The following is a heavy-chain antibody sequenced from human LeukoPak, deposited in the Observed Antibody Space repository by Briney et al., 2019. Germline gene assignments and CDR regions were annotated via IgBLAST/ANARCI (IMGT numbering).Heavy chain of an antibody. CDR3: ARVMYYYGWGSYPPNWFDP. Sequence: ASVKVSCKASGYTFTSFGISWVRQAPGQRLEWMVWISAYNGNPNYAPQLQGRVTMPTDPSTSTAHSELRRLRSDDTAVYYCARVMYYYGWGSYPPNWFDPWGQGTLVTVSS. D-gene: IGHD3-10*01. V-gene: IGHV1-18*01. CDR2: ISAYNGNP. CDR1: GYTFTSFG. J-gene: IGHJ5*02.